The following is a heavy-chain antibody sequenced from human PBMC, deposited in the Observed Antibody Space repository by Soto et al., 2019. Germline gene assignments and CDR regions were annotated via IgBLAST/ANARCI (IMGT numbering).Heavy chain of an antibody. CDR2: IYPGDSDT. Sequence: VRQMPGKGLEWMGIIYPGDSDTRYSPSFQGQVTISADKSISTAYLQWSSLKASDTAMYYCATYSSAEDFDYWGQGTLVTVS. CDR3: ATYSSAEDFDY. V-gene: IGHV5-51*01. D-gene: IGHD6-25*01. J-gene: IGHJ4*02.